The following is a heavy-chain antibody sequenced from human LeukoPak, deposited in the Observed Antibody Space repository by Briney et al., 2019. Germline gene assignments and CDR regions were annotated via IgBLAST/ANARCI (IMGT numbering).Heavy chain of an antibody. CDR3: ARERYSSGWYIIDP. J-gene: IGHJ5*02. D-gene: IGHD6-19*01. V-gene: IGHV3-7*03. CDR1: GFTFSSYW. Sequence: GGSLRLSCAASGFTFSSYWMSWVRQGTGKGLEWVANIKQDGSEKYYVDSVKGRFTISRDNAKNSLYLQMNSLRAEDTAVYYCARERYSSGWYIIDPWGQGTLVTVSS. CDR2: IKQDGSEK.